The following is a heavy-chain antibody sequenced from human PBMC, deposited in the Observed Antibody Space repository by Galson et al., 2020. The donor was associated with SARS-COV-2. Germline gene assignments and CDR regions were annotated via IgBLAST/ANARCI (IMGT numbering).Heavy chain of an antibody. J-gene: IGHJ6*03. D-gene: IGHD6-13*01. V-gene: IGHV3-21*01. CDR3: ARVSSSDYYYYYYMDV. CDR2: ISSSSSYI. Sequence: GESLKISCAASGFTFSSYSMNWVRQAPGKGLEWVSSISSSSSYIYYADSVKGRFTISRDNAKNSLYLQMNSLRAEDTAVYYCARVSSSDYYYYYYMDVWGKGTTVTISS. CDR1: GFTFSSYS.